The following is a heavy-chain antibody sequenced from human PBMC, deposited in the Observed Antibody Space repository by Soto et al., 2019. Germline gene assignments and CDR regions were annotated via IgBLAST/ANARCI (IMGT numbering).Heavy chain of an antibody. D-gene: IGHD3-9*01. CDR2: ISGSGGST. Sequence: GGSLRLSCAASGFTFSSYAMSWVRQAPGKGLEWVSAISGSGGSTYYADSVKGRFTISRDNSKNTLYLQMNSLRAEDTAVYYCAKDVLRYFDRPVYFDYWGQGTLVTVSS. J-gene: IGHJ4*02. CDR3: AKDVLRYFDRPVYFDY. CDR1: GFTFSSYA. V-gene: IGHV3-23*01.